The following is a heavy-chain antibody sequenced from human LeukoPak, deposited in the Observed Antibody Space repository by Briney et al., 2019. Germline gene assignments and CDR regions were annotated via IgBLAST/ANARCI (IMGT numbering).Heavy chain of an antibody. J-gene: IGHJ4*02. Sequence: SETLSLTYTVSGGSISSYYWGWIRQPPGKGLEWIGYINYSGSTNYNPSLKSRATVSVDSSNNQFSLKLRSVTAADTAVYYCARVRRFSGYYNVYFDYWGQGTLVTVSS. CDR2: INYSGST. V-gene: IGHV4-59*01. CDR3: ARVRRFSGYYNVYFDY. D-gene: IGHD3-3*01. CDR1: GGSISSYY.